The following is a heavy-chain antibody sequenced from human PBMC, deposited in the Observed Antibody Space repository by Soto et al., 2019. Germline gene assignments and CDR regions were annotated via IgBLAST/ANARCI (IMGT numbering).Heavy chain of an antibody. V-gene: IGHV3-74*01. Sequence: HPGGSLRLSCAASGFNFSNHWMHWVRQRPAEGLVWVSRITSDGKSKAYAESVKGRFAISRDNAKNTLYLQMNDLTAEDTAVYYCARESGDWPLNWFDPWGQGTLVTVSS. CDR2: ITSDGKSK. CDR1: GFNFSNHW. D-gene: IGHD2-21*02. J-gene: IGHJ5*02. CDR3: ARESGDWPLNWFDP.